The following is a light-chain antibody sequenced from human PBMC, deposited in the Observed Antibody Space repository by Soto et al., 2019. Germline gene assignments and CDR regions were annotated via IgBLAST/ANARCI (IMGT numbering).Light chain of an antibody. CDR2: EVS. J-gene: IGLJ1*01. V-gene: IGLV2-8*01. CDR3: SSYAGSNKSKGYV. Sequence: QSALTQPPSASGSPGQSVTISCTGTSSDVGGYNYVSWYQQHPGKAPKLMIYEVSKRPSGVPDRFSGSKSGNTASLTVSGLQAEDEADYYCSSYAGSNKSKGYVFGTGTKVTVL. CDR1: SSDVGGYNY.